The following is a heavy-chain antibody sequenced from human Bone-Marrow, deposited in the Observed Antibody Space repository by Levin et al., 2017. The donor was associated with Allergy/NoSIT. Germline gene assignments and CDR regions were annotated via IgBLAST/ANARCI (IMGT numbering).Heavy chain of an antibody. V-gene: IGHV3-33*01. CDR1: GFTFNTYG. CDR3: VRDVGGRSFDWYFDL. J-gene: IGHJ2*01. CDR2: IWYDGTNK. D-gene: IGHD3-9*01. Sequence: LSLPCAASGFTFNTYGMHWLRQAPGKRLEWVAVIWYDGTNKYYSDPVKGRFAISRDNSENTLYLQMNSLRAEDTAVYYCVRDVGGRSFDWYFDLWGRGTLVTVSS.